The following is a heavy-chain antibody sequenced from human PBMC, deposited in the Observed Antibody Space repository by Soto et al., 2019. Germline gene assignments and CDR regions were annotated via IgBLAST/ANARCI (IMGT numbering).Heavy chain of an antibody. J-gene: IGHJ5*02. Sequence: SETLSPTCNVSGGYIRSRQWWSCFRHPPGKGLERIGEIYHSGSTNLDPSLKSRVTLSVDKSKNQFSLKLTSVTAADTAVYYCARDKATVGGYNLYDPWGQGILVTVSS. V-gene: IGHV4-4*02. CDR1: GGYIRSRQW. CDR2: IYHSGST. D-gene: IGHD3-16*01. CDR3: ARDKATVGGYNLYDP.